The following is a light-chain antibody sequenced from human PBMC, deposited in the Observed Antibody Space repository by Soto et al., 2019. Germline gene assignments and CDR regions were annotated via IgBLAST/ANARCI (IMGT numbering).Light chain of an antibody. V-gene: IGLV2-23*02. Sequence: QSVLTQPASMSGSPVQSITISCTGTSSDVGSYYPVSWFQQHPGNAPKLLIYEVNKRPSGVSDRFSGSKSGNTASLTIPGLQAEDEAEYYCCSYAGDTTFVVFGTGTKLTVL. CDR3: CSYAGDTTFVV. J-gene: IGLJ1*01. CDR1: SSDVGSYYP. CDR2: EVN.